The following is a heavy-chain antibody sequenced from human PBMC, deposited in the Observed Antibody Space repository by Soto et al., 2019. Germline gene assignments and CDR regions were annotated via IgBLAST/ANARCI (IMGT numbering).Heavy chain of an antibody. CDR3: ARENSSGWYFDY. CDR1: GFTFSSYA. Sequence: RGSLRLSCAASGFTFSSYAMHWVRQAPGKGLEWVAVISYDGSNKYYADSVKGRFTISRDNSKNTLYLQMNSLRAEDTAVYYCARENSSGWYFDYWGQGTLVTVSS. CDR2: ISYDGSNK. D-gene: IGHD6-19*01. V-gene: IGHV3-30*04. J-gene: IGHJ4*02.